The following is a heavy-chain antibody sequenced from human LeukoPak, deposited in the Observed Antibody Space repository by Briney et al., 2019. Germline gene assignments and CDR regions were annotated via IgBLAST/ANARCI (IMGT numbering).Heavy chain of an antibody. V-gene: IGHV3-74*01. Sequence: GGTLTLSCAASGFTFSYAWMQWARQAPGKGLVWVSLINGDGSSTGHADSVKGRFTISRDNAKNTVYLQMNSLRPEDTAVYYCARGGVTAGFDYWGQGTLVTVSS. CDR3: ARGGVTAGFDY. CDR1: GFTFSYAW. J-gene: IGHJ4*02. CDR2: INGDGSST. D-gene: IGHD6-13*01.